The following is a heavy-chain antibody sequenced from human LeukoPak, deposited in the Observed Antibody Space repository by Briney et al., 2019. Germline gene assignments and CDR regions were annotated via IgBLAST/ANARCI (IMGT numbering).Heavy chain of an antibody. D-gene: IGHD1-26*01. J-gene: IGHJ4*02. CDR1: GDSFSSYY. CDR2: ISDSGSS. V-gene: IGHV4-59*08. CDR3: ARHSGLYSDFYFDY. Sequence: SETLSLTCTVSGDSFSSYYWSWIRQSPGKGLEWIAYISDSGSSNHNPSLKSRVTISVDTSKKQLSLKLSSVTAADTALYYCARHSGLYSDFYFDYWGQGTLVTVSS.